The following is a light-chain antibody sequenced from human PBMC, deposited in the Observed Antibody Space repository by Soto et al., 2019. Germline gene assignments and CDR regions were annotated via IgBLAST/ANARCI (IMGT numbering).Light chain of an antibody. J-gene: IGKJ1*01. V-gene: IGKV3-15*01. CDR1: QSISSN. CDR3: QQYNNWPPWT. CDR2: GAS. Sequence: EVVMTQSPATLSVSPGESSTLSCRSSQSISSNKLAWYQQKPGQAPRLLIYGASTRATGIPARFSGSGSGTEFTLTISSLQSEDFAVYYCQQYNNWPPWTFGQGTKVDI.